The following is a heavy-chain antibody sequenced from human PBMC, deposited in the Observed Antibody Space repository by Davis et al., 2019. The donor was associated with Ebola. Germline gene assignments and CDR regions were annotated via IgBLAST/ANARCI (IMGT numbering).Heavy chain of an antibody. D-gene: IGHD6-13*01. J-gene: IGHJ6*02. CDR2: INPSGGST. V-gene: IGHV1-46*01. CDR1: GYTFTSYY. Sequence: AASVKVSCKASGYTFTSYYMHWVRQAPGQGLEWMGIINPSGGSTSYAQKFQGRVTMTRDTSTSTVYMELSSLRSEDTAVYYCARDDSSSWRGPYYYYGMDVWGQGTTVTVSS. CDR3: ARDDSSSWRGPYYYYGMDV.